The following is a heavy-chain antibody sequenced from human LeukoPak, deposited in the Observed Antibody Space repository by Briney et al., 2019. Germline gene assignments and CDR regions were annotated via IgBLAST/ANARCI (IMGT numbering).Heavy chain of an antibody. Sequence: SETLSLTCTVSGGSISGYYWTWIRQPAGKGLEWIGRIYTSGTTNYNPSLKSRVAMSLDTSKNQFSLKLTSVTAADTAVYYCARGDRDLGYWGQGTLVTVSS. J-gene: IGHJ4*02. CDR3: ARGDRDLGY. V-gene: IGHV4-4*07. D-gene: IGHD3-22*01. CDR2: IYTSGTT. CDR1: GGSISGYY.